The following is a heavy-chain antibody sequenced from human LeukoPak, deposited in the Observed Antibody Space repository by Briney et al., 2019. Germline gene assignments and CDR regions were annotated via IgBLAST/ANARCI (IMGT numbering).Heavy chain of an antibody. Sequence: SETLSLTCTVSGGSISSGSYYWYWIRQPAGKGLEWIGHIYTSGSTNYNPSLKSRVTMSVDTSKNQFSLKLSSVTAADTAVYYCASDGGNRPRVNWFDPWGQGTLVTVSS. J-gene: IGHJ5*02. CDR2: IYTSGST. CDR1: GGSISSGSYY. CDR3: ASDGGNRPRVNWFDP. D-gene: IGHD4-23*01. V-gene: IGHV4-61*09.